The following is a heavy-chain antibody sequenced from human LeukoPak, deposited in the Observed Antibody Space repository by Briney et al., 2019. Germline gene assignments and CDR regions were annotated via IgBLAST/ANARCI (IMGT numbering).Heavy chain of an antibody. CDR3: ARIQVVTAPYYYYYYMDV. J-gene: IGHJ6*03. CDR2: IDWDDDK. D-gene: IGHD2-21*02. V-gene: IGHV2-70*11. Sequence: SGPALVKPTQTLTLTCTFSGFSLSTSGMCVSWIRQPPGKALEWLARIDWDDDKYYSTFLKTRLTISKDTSKNQVVLTMTNMDPVDTATYYCARIQVVTAPYYYYYYMDVWGKGTTVTVSS. CDR1: GFSLSTSGMC.